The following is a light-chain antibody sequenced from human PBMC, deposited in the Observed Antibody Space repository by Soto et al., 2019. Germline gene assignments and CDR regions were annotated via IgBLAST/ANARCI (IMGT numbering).Light chain of an antibody. V-gene: IGLV2-14*01. CDR2: EVS. CDR1: NSDIGRYDY. CDR3: TSYTSSSAVA. Sequence: QSALTQPASVSGSPGQSITISCTGTNSDIGRYDYVSWHQQHPGKAPKLLIFEVSNRPSGASTRFSGSKSGNTASLTISGLRAEDEADYYCTSYTSSSAVAFGGGTKLTVL. J-gene: IGLJ2*01.